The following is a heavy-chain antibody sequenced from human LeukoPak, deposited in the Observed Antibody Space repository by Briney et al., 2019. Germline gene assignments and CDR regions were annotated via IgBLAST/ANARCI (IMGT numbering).Heavy chain of an antibody. CDR1: GFTFSSYW. V-gene: IGHV3-74*01. Sequence: GGSLRLSCAASGFTFSSYWMHWVRQAPGKGLVWVSRINTDGSSTSYADSVKGRFTISRDNAKNTLYLQMNSLRAEDTALYYCAKAQTPSPVVVTAVDAFDIWGQGTMVTVSS. CDR3: AKAQTPSPVVVTAVDAFDI. J-gene: IGHJ3*02. CDR2: INTDGSST. D-gene: IGHD2-21*02.